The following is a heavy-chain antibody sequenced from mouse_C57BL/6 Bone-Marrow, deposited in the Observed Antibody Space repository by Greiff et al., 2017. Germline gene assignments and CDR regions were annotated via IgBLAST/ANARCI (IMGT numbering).Heavy chain of an antibody. CDR1: GYTFTSYW. V-gene: IGHV1-59*01. J-gene: IGHJ2*01. D-gene: IGHD1-1*01. Sequence: QVQLQQPGAELVRPGTSVKLSCKASGYTFTSYWMHWVKPRPGQGLEWIGVIDPSDSYTNYNQKFKGKATLTVDPSSSTAYMQLSSLTSEDSAVYYCARSGPYYYGSSYSYYFDYWGQGTTLTVSS. CDR3: ARSGPYYYGSSYSYYFDY. CDR2: IDPSDSYT.